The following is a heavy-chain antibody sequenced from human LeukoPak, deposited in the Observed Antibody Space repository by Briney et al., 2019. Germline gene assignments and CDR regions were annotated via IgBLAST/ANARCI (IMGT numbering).Heavy chain of an antibody. CDR2: INHSGST. D-gene: IGHD6-13*01. V-gene: IGHV4-34*01. CDR1: GGSFSGYF. CDR3: ASSPMESSWSVWFDP. Sequence: SETLSLTCAVYGGSFSGYFWSWIRQPPGKGLEWIGEINHSGSTKYNPYLKSRVTISVDTSKNQFSLKLSTVTASDTAVYYCASSPMESSWSVWFDPWGQGTLVTVSS. J-gene: IGHJ5*02.